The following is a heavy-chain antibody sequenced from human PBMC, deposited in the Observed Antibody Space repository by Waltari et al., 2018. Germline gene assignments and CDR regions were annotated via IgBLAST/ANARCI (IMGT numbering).Heavy chain of an antibody. CDR3: ARDRAYYYGSGSYLGWFDP. CDR1: GGSISSGDYY. J-gene: IGHJ5*02. D-gene: IGHD3-10*01. V-gene: IGHV4-30-4*08. Sequence: QVQLQESGPGLVKPSQTLSLTCTVSGGSISSGDYYWSWIRQPPGKGLEWIGYIYYSGSTYYNPSLKSRVTLSVDTSKNQFSLKLSSVTAADTAVYYCARDRAYYYGSGSYLGWFDPWGQGTLVTVSS. CDR2: IYYSGST.